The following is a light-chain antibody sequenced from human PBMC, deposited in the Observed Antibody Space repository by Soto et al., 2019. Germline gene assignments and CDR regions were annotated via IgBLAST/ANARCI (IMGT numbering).Light chain of an antibody. CDR1: QSLTNTD. Sequence: EIVLTQSPGTLSLSPGERATLSCRASQSLTNTDLAWYQQKPGQPPRLLIFGAAVRDTGIPNRFSGSGSGTDFTLTIDRLEPEDFAAYYCQKYNSAPLTFGGGTKVDTK. CDR2: GAA. CDR3: QKYNSAPLT. J-gene: IGKJ4*01. V-gene: IGKV3-20*01.